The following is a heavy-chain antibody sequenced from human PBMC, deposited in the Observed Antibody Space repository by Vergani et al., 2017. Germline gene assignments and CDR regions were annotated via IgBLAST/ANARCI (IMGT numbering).Heavy chain of an antibody. Sequence: QVQLQESGPGLVKPSETLSLTCTVSGGSISSYYWSWIRQPPGKGLEWIGYIYYSGNTNYNPSLKSRVTISVDTSKNQFSLKLSSVTAADTAVYYCARDLEVGATGWFDPWGQGTLVTVSS. CDR3: ARDLEVGATGWFDP. V-gene: IGHV4-59*01. CDR1: GGSISSYY. CDR2: IYYSGNT. J-gene: IGHJ5*02. D-gene: IGHD1-26*01.